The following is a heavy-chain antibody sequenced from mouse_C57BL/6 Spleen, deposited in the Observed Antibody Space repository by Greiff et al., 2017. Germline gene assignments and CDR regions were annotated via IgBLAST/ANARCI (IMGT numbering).Heavy chain of an antibody. Sequence: VQLVESGPELVKPGASVKISCKASGYAFSSSWMNWVKQRPGKGLEWIGRIYPGDGDTNYNGKFKGKATLTADKSSSTAYMQLSSLTSEDSAVYFCARRGRSGYFDVWGTGTTVTVSS. V-gene: IGHV1-82*01. CDR2: IYPGDGDT. CDR3: ARRGRSGYFDV. D-gene: IGHD1-1*01. CDR1: GYAFSSSW. J-gene: IGHJ1*03.